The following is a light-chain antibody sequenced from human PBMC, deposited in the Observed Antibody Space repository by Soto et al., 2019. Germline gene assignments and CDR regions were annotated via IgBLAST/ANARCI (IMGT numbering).Light chain of an antibody. V-gene: IGKV3-11*01. J-gene: IGKJ4*01. Sequence: EIVLTQSPATLSLSPGERATLSCRASQSVSSSLAWYQQKPGQAPRLLIYDASNRATGIPARFSGSGSGTDFTLTICSLEPEDFAVYYCQQRNNPLTFGGGTKVEIK. CDR1: QSVSSS. CDR2: DAS. CDR3: QQRNNPLT.